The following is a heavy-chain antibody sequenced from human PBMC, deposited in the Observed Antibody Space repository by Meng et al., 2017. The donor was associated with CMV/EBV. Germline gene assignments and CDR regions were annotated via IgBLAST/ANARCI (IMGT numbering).Heavy chain of an antibody. CDR1: GFTFSSYA. V-gene: IGHV3-23*01. Sequence: GESLKISCAASGFTFSSYAMSWVRQAPGKGLEWVSAISGSGGSTYYADSVKGRSTISRDNSKNTLYLQMNSLRAEDTAVYYCAKELPHIFPNYYYGMDVWGQGTTVTVS. CDR3: AKELPHIFPNYYYGMDV. CDR2: ISGSGGST. J-gene: IGHJ6*02.